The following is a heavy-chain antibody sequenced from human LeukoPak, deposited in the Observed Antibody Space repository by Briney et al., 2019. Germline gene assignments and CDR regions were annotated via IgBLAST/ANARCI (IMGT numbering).Heavy chain of an antibody. V-gene: IGHV1-18*01. CDR1: GYTFTSYG. CDR3: ARGAVAGLEGVDY. D-gene: IGHD6-19*01. CDR2: ISAYNGNT. J-gene: IGHJ4*02. Sequence: ASVKVSCKASGYTFTSYGISWVRQAPGQGLEWMGWISAYNGNTNYAQNFQDRVTITADKSTSTAYMELSSLRSEDTAIYYCARGAVAGLEGVDYWGQGTLVTVSS.